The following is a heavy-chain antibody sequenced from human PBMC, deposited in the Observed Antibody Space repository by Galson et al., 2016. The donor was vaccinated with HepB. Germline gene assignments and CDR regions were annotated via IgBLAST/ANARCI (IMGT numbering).Heavy chain of an antibody. Sequence: SLRLSCAASGFTFSGSVMTWVRQAPGRGLEWVSGFGRGGITTYYADSVKGRFTISRDNSKNAVYLQMNSLRVEDAAIYYCARDTGGETTRYNWFDSWGQGTLVTVSS. CDR2: FGRGGITT. J-gene: IGHJ5*01. CDR1: GFTFSGSV. V-gene: IGHV3-23*01. CDR3: ARDTGGETTRYNWFDS. D-gene: IGHD4-17*01.